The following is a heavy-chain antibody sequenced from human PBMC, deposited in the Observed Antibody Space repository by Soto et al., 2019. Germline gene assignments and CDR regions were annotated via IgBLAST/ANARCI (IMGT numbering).Heavy chain of an antibody. CDR1: GYSFTGHY. D-gene: IGHD3-22*01. J-gene: IGHJ5*02. Sequence: GASVKVSCKASGYSFTGHYMHWVRQAPGQGLEWMGWIDPKSGGTNYAQKFQDRVTMTTDTSISTAYMDLSRLRSDDTAVYYCSRDYDKSGYDYFDPWG. V-gene: IGHV1-2*02. CDR3: SRDYDKSGYDYFDP. CDR2: IDPKSGGT.